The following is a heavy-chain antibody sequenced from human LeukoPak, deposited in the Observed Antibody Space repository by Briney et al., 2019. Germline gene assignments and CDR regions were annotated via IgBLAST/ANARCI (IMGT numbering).Heavy chain of an antibody. D-gene: IGHD2-15*01. CDR1: GFTFSKYA. Sequence: GGSLRLSCAASGFTFSKYAMSWVRQAPGKGLEWVSAISGSGGSTYYADSVKGRFTISRDNSKNTLFLQMNSLRAEDTAVYYCAKPPAEYCSGGTCYLDYWGQGTLVTVSS. CDR3: AKPPAEYCSGGTCYLDY. CDR2: ISGSGGST. V-gene: IGHV3-23*01. J-gene: IGHJ4*02.